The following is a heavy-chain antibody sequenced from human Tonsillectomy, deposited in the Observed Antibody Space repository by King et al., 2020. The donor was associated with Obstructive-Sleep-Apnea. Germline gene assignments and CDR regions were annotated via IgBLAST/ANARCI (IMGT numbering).Heavy chain of an antibody. Sequence: QLQESGPGLVKPSETLSLTCTVSGGSISSYYWSWIRQPPGKGLEWIGYIYYSGSTNYNPSLKSRVTISVDTSKNQFSLKLSSVTAADTAVYYCASSTYYYGSGSGKIDYWGHGTLVTVSS. CDR1: GGSISSYY. D-gene: IGHD3-10*01. J-gene: IGHJ4*01. V-gene: IGHV4-59*01. CDR2: IYYSGST. CDR3: ASSTYYYGSGSGKIDY.